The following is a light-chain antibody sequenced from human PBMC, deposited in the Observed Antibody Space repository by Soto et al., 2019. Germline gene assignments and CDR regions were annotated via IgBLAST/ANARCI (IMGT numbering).Light chain of an antibody. CDR2: KAS. Sequence: IQMTQSPSTLSTSVGHTVTITCRASESISNWFSLYQHKPLKCPKLRIYKASSLESAVPSRFSGSGYGTEFTLPISSLQNPDFETYYCQQYNSYFTRTFGPGTQVDIK. J-gene: IGKJ1*01. V-gene: IGKV1-5*03. CDR1: ESISNW. CDR3: QQYNSYFTRT.